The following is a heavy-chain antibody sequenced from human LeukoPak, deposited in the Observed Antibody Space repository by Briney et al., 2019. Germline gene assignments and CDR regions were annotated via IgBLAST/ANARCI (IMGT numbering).Heavy chain of an antibody. D-gene: IGHD5-18*01. CDR3: ARGASVQLYYGMDV. CDR2: IYTSGST. V-gene: IGHV4-4*07. J-gene: IGHJ6*01. Sequence: PETLSLTCTVSGGSISSYYWSGIRQPAGEGLEWIGRIYTSGSTNYNPSLKSRVTMSIYTSKKQFSLKLSSVTAADTAVYYCARGASVQLYYGMDVWGQGTTVTVSS. CDR1: GGSISSYY.